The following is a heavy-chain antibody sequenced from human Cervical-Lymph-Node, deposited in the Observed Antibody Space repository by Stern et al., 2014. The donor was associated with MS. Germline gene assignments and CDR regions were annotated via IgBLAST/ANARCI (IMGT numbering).Heavy chain of an antibody. J-gene: IGHJ1*01. CDR3: AREGGNTAKYFQH. D-gene: IGHD4-23*01. Sequence: VQLVESGGGVVQPGRSLRLSCAASGFTFSSSGMHWVRQAPGKGLEWLAIIYYDGSNRYYADSVKGRFTISRDNSKNTLYLQMNSLRAEDTAVYYCAREGGNTAKYFQHWGQGTLVTVSS. CDR1: GFTFSSSG. CDR2: IYYDGSNR. V-gene: IGHV3-33*01.